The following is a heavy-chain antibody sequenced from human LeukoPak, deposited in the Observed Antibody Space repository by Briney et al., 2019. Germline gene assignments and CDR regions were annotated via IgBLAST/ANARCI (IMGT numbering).Heavy chain of an antibody. CDR3: ARYTVGNYFDY. D-gene: IGHD5-18*01. V-gene: IGHV3-23*01. CDR2: IIGSGGST. J-gene: IGHJ4*02. CDR1: GFTFSSYA. Sequence: GGSLRLSCAASGFTFSSYAMGWVRQGPEKGLEWVSGIIGSGGSTYYADSVKGRFTISRDNFKNTLYLQMNSLRAEDTAVYYCARYTVGNYFDYWGQGTLVTVSS.